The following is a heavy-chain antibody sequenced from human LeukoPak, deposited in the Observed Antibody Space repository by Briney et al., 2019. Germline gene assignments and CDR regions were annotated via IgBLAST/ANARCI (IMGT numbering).Heavy chain of an antibody. D-gene: IGHD3-3*01. Sequence: ASVKVSCKASGYTFTSFYVHWVRQAPGQGLEWMGIINPSGGGTSYAQKFQGRVTMTRDMSTSTAYMELRSLRSDDTAVYYCARGYYDFWSGYYKFDYWGQGTLVTVSS. CDR2: INPSGGGT. CDR1: GYTFTSFY. CDR3: ARGYYDFWSGYYKFDY. J-gene: IGHJ4*02. V-gene: IGHV1-46*01.